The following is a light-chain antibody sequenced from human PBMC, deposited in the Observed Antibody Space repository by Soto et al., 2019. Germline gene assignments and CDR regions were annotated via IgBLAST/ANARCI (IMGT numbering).Light chain of an antibody. J-gene: IGKJ1*01. CDR1: QSVSSD. Sequence: EIVMTQSPATLSVSPGERATLSCRASQSVSSDLAWYHQKPGQAPRRLIYGASTRATGIPARFSGSGSGTEFTLSINSLQSEDFAVYYCQQYNNWPRTFGQGTKVEI. V-gene: IGKV3-15*01. CDR3: QQYNNWPRT. CDR2: GAS.